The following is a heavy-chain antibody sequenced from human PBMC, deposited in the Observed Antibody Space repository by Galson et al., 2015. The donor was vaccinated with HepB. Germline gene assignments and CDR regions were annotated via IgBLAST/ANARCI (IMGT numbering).Heavy chain of an antibody. Sequence: SLRLSCAASGFTVSSNYMSWVRQAPGKGLEWVSVIYSGGSTYYADSVKGRFTISRDNSKNTLYLQMNSLRAEDTAVYYCARDVNTPLRYFDWLAGGYGMDVRGQGTTVTVSS. CDR1: GFTVSSNY. CDR2: IYSGGST. V-gene: IGHV3-66*01. J-gene: IGHJ6*02. D-gene: IGHD3-9*01. CDR3: ARDVNTPLRYFDWLAGGYGMDV.